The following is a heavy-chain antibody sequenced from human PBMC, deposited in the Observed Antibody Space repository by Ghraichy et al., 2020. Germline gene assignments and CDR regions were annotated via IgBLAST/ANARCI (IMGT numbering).Heavy chain of an antibody. D-gene: IGHD3-3*01. CDR2: ISGSGGST. V-gene: IGHV3-23*01. Sequence: GGSLRLSCAASGFTFSSYAMSWVRQAPGKGLEWVSAISGSGGSTYYADSVKGRFTISRDNSKNTLYLQMNSLRAEDTAVYYCAKDMGRSYYDFWSGWFDPWGQGTLVTVSS. CDR1: GFTFSSYA. J-gene: IGHJ5*02. CDR3: AKDMGRSYYDFWSGWFDP.